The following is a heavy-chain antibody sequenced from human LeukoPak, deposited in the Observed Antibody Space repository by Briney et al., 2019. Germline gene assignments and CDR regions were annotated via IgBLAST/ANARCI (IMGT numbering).Heavy chain of an antibody. D-gene: IGHD3-3*01. CDR3: ARDLRFCTNTNCFSKASRLGY. J-gene: IGHJ4*02. Sequence: ASVKVSCKASGYTFASYFVHWVRQAPGQGLEWMGIINPSGGNTRYAREFQGRVTMTRDMSTRTLHMEMSSLRSDDTAVYYCARDLRFCTNTNCFSKASRLGYWGQGTLVTVSS. CDR2: INPSGGNT. V-gene: IGHV1-46*01. CDR1: GYTFASYF.